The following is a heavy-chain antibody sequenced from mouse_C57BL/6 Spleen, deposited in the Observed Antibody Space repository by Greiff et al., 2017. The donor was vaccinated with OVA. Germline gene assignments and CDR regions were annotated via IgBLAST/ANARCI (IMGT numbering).Heavy chain of an antibody. Sequence: EVQLQESGEGLVKPGGSLKLSCAASGFTFSSYAMSWVRQTPEKRLEWVAYISSGGDYIYYADTVKGRFTISRDNARNTLYLQMSSLKSEDTAMYYCTREKGMITTAYYYAMDYWGQGTSVTVSS. V-gene: IGHV5-9-1*02. CDR1: GFTFSSYA. D-gene: IGHD2-4*01. J-gene: IGHJ4*01. CDR2: ISSGGDYI. CDR3: TREKGMITTAYYYAMDY.